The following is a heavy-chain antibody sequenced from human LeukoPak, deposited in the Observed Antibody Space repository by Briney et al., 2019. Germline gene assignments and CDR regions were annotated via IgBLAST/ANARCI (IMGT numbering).Heavy chain of an antibody. V-gene: IGHV3-23*01. CDR3: AKDRDRATRHQPLWDY. CDR1: GFTFSSYA. J-gene: IGHJ4*02. D-gene: IGHD3-16*01. CDR2: ISGSGGST. Sequence: PGGSLRLSCAASGFTFSSYAMSWVRQAPGKGLEWVSAISGSGGSTYYAYSVKGRFTISRDNSKNTLYLQMNSLRAEDTAVYYCAKDRDRATRHQPLWDYWGQGTLVTVSS.